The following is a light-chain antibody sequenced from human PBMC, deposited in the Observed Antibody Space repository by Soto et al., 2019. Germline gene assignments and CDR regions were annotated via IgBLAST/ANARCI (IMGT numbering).Light chain of an antibody. CDR3: QQRSNWPPPPT. Sequence: EIVLTQSPATLSLSPGERATLACRASQSVSSYLAWYQQKPGQAPRLLIYDASNRATGIPARFSGSGSGTDFTLTISSLAPEDFAVYYCQQRSNWPPPPTSGGGTKVEIK. CDR2: DAS. CDR1: QSVSSY. V-gene: IGKV3-11*01. J-gene: IGKJ4*01.